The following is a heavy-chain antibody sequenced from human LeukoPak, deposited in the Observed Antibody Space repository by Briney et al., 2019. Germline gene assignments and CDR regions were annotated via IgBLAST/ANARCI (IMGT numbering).Heavy chain of an antibody. CDR3: ARWRLVGATRVFDY. CDR2: INPNSGGT. D-gene: IGHD1-26*01. CDR1: GYTFTGYY. V-gene: IGHV1-2*06. J-gene: IGHJ4*02. Sequence: WASVKVSCKASGYTFTGYYMHWVRQAPGQGLEWMGRINPNSGGTNYAQKFQGRVTMTRDTSISTAYMELSRLRPDDTAVYYCARWRLVGATRVFDYWGQGTLVTVSS.